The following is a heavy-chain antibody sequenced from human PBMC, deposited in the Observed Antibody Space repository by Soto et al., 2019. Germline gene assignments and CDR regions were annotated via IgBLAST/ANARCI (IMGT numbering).Heavy chain of an antibody. V-gene: IGHV3-33*02. J-gene: IGHJ1*01. CDR3: ARAHISSEISMPQTFHH. CDR1: GFIFSNYD. D-gene: IGHD2-2*01. Sequence: GGSLRLSCEASGFIFSNYDMYWVRQGPGKGLEWVALMRSDGSNKYYVDSAKGRFTISRDNSKNMLFLQMGSLRAEDTAVYYCARAHISSEISMPQTFHHWGPGTLVTVSS. CDR2: MRSDGSNK.